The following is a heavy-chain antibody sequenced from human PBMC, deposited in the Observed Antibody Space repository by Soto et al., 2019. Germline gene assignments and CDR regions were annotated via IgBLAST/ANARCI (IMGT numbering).Heavy chain of an antibody. V-gene: IGHV4-61*01. Sequence: PSETLSLTCTVSGASVTTFSYYWSWIRQSPGKGLEWIGHLHHTGSTEFNPSFKSRVSMSQDASRNQLSLTLTSVTAADTAVYYCARHGPRVYHDNSDYYYYGMDVWGQGTTVTVSS. CDR1: GASVTTFSYY. D-gene: IGHD3-22*01. CDR2: LHHTGST. J-gene: IGHJ6*02. CDR3: ARHGPRVYHDNSDYYYYGMDV.